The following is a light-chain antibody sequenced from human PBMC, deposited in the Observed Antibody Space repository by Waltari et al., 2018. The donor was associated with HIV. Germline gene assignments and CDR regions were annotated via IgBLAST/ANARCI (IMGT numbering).Light chain of an antibody. CDR2: VRSDGSL. J-gene: IGLJ3*02. V-gene: IGLV4-69*01. CDR1: SGHSNYA. CDR3: QTWATGIRV. Sequence: QLVLTQSPSASASLGASVKITCTLSSGHSNYAIAWHHQQPEKGPRFLMKVRSDGSLTKGGGIPDRFSGSSSWADRYLSISSLQSEDEGDYYCQTWATGIRVFGGGTKLTVL.